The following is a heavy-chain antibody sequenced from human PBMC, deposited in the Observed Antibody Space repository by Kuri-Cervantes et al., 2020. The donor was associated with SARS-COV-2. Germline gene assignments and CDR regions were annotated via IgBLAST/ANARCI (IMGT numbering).Heavy chain of an antibody. CDR1: GGTFSNYA. CDR2: IIPIFGTA. Sequence: SVKVSCKASGGTFSNYALSWVRQAPGQGLEWMGGIIPIFGTANYAQKFQGRVTITADESTSTAYMELSSLRSEDTAVYYCASLAGLEAEFQDYWGQGTLVTVSS. V-gene: IGHV1-69*13. CDR3: ASLAGLEAEFQDY. J-gene: IGHJ4*02. D-gene: IGHD2-15*01.